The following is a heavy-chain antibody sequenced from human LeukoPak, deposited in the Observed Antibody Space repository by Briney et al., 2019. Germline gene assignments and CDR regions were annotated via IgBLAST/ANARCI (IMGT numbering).Heavy chain of an antibody. V-gene: IGHV4-34*01. CDR3: ARGHYYDRSGYYSYDPPFDY. D-gene: IGHD3-22*01. CDR1: GGSFSGYY. Sequence: SETLSLTCAVYGGSFSGYYWSWIRQPPGKGLEWIGEINHSGSTNYNPSLKSRVTISVDTSKNQFSLKLSSVTAADTAVYYCARGHYYDRSGYYSYDPPFDYWGQGTLVTVSS. CDR2: INHSGST. J-gene: IGHJ4*02.